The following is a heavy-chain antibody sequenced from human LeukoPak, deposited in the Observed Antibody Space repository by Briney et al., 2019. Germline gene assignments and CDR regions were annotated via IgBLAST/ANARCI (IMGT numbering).Heavy chain of an antibody. CDR1: GFTFSNYW. CDR3: ARGDYYDSSGYYYADY. Sequence: GGSLRLSCAASGFTFSNYWMHWVRQAPGKGLVWVSRINSDGINTSYADSVKGRFTISRDNAKNTLNLQMNSLRAEDTAVYYCARGDYYDSSGYYYADYWGQGTLVTVSS. D-gene: IGHD3-22*01. V-gene: IGHV3-74*01. J-gene: IGHJ4*02. CDR2: INSDGINT.